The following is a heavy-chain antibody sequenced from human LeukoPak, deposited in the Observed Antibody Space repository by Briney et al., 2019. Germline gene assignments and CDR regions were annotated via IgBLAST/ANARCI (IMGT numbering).Heavy chain of an antibody. V-gene: IGHV3-48*03. Sequence: GGSLRLSCAASVFTFSNYEMNWVRQAPGKGLEWVSYIGSSGSTMYYADSVKGRFTISRDNAQNSLSLQMDSLRAEDTAVYYCASFTDYWGQGTLVTVSS. CDR1: VFTFSNYE. CDR2: IGSSGSTM. J-gene: IGHJ4*02. CDR3: ASFTDY.